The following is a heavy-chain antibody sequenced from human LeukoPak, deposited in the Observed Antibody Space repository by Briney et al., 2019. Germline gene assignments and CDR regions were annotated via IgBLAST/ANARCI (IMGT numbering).Heavy chain of an antibody. V-gene: IGHV1-3*03. J-gene: IGHJ4*02. D-gene: IGHD4-17*01. CDR3: ARSGGSRGTVTPPGDF. Sequence: ASVKVSCKASGYTFTTYTMHWVRQAPGQRLEWMGWINADTGNTKCSQEFQGRLTITRDTSASTVYMDLSSLKSEDMAVYYCARSGGSRGTVTPPGDFWGQGTLVTVSS. CDR2: INADTGNT. CDR1: GYTFTTYT.